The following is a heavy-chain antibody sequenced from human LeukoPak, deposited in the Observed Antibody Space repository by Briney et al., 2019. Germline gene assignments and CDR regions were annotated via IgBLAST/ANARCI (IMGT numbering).Heavy chain of an antibody. D-gene: IGHD1-26*01. CDR3: ARERSFNYGTHYGRDV. V-gene: IGHV3-23*01. CDR1: GFTFDIYA. Sequence: PGGSLRLSCAASGFTFDIYAMSWVRQAPGKGLEWVSGISGSGTYTYYADTVKGRFTISRDNSKNTVYLQMNSLRADDTALYYRARERSFNYGTHYGRDVWGQGTTVTVSS. J-gene: IGHJ6*02. CDR2: ISGSGTYT.